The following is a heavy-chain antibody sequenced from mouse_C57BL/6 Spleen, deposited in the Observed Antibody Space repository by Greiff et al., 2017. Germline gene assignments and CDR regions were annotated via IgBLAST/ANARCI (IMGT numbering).Heavy chain of an antibody. Sequence: VQLKQSGPELVKPGASVKIPCKASGYTFTDYNMDWVKQSHGKSLEWIGDINPNNGGTIYNQKFKGKATLTVDKSSSTAYMERRSLTSEDTAVXYCAIESHGYYAMDYWGQGTSVTVSS. CDR2: INPNNGGT. D-gene: IGHD2-12*01. V-gene: IGHV1-18*01. CDR1: GYTFTDYN. J-gene: IGHJ4*01. CDR3: AIESHGYYAMDY.